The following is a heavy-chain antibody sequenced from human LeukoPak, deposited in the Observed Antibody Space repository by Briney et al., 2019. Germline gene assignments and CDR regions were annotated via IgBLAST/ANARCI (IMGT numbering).Heavy chain of an antibody. J-gene: IGHJ5*02. D-gene: IGHD2-2*01. CDR1: GYSFTSYW. V-gene: IGHV5-51*01. CDR2: TYPGDSDT. Sequence: GESLKISCKGSGYSFTSYWIGWVRQMPGKVLEWMGITYPGDSDTRYSPSFQGQVTISADKSTSTAYLQWSSLKASDTAMYYCARLVPDLVGWFDPWGQGTLVTVSS. CDR3: ARLVPDLVGWFDP.